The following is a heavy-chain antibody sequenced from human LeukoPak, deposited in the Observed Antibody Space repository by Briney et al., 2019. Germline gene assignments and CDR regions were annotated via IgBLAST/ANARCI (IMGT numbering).Heavy chain of an antibody. CDR2: IIPIFGTA. Sequence: ASVKVSCKASGGTFSSYAISWVRQAPGQGLEWMGGIIPIFGTANYAQKFQGRVTITTDESTSTAYMELSSLRSEDTAVYYCARDTEVATPDWGQGTLVTVSS. V-gene: IGHV1-69*05. D-gene: IGHD5-24*01. J-gene: IGHJ4*02. CDR3: ARDTEVATPD. CDR1: GGTFSSYA.